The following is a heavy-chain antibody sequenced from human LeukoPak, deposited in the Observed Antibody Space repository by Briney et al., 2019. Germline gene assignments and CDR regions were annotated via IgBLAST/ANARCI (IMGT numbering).Heavy chain of an antibody. J-gene: IGHJ4*02. V-gene: IGHV3-21*04. D-gene: IGHD6-13*01. CDR1: GFTFSNYG. CDR3: ARVGAAAVQMSDY. CDR2: IRSSGDST. Sequence: PGGSLRLSCAASGFTFSNYGMSWVRQAPGKGLEWVSSIRSSGDSTYYADSVKGRFTISRDNAKNSLYLQMNSLRAEDTAVYYCARVGAAAVQMSDYWGQGTLVTVSS.